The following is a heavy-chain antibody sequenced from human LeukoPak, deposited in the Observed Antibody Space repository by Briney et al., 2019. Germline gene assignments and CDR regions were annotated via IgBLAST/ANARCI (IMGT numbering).Heavy chain of an antibody. V-gene: IGHV1-8*01. D-gene: IGHD5-18*01. CDR1: VYTFTSYD. J-gene: IGHJ4*02. Sequence: ASVTVSCKASVYTFTSYDINWVRQATGQGLEWMGWMNPNRGNTGYAQKFQGRVTMTRNTSISTAYMELSSLRSEDTAVYYCARGVYTALPDYWGQGTLVTVSS. CDR3: ARGVYTALPDY. CDR2: MNPNRGNT.